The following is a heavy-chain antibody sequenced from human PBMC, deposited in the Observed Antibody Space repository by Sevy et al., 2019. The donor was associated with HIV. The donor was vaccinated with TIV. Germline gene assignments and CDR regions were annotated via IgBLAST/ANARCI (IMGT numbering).Heavy chain of an antibody. CDR1: GFTFSSYG. CDR3: AKDGHLVGASGGY. Sequence: GGSLRLSCAASGFTFSSYGMHWVRQAPGKGLEWVAFIRDDGSNKYYADSVKGRFTISRDNSKNTLYLQMNGLRAEETAVYYCAKDGHLVGASGGYWGQGTLVTVSS. J-gene: IGHJ4*02. V-gene: IGHV3-30*02. D-gene: IGHD1-26*01. CDR2: IRDDGSNK.